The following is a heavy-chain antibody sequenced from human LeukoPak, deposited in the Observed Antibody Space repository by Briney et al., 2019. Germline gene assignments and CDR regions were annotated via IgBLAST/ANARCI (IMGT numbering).Heavy chain of an antibody. V-gene: IGHV1-18*01. CDR1: GYTFTSYD. Sequence: GASVKVSCKASGYTFTSYDINWVRQATGQGLEWMGWISAYNGNTNYAQKLQGRVTMTTDTSTSTAYMELRSLRSDDTAVYYCARVGWELLLEENNWFDPWGQGTLVTVSS. J-gene: IGHJ5*02. D-gene: IGHD1-26*01. CDR3: ARVGWELLLEENNWFDP. CDR2: ISAYNGNT.